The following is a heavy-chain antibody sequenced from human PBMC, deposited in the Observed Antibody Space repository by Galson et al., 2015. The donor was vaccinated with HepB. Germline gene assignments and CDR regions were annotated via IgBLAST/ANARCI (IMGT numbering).Heavy chain of an antibody. CDR3: GSDYSYASGKYIDY. J-gene: IGHJ4*02. D-gene: IGHD3-16*01. V-gene: IGHV4-31*03. CDR1: GGSISSGYY. CDR2: IFYSGSP. Sequence: TLSLTCTVSGGSISSGYYWSWIRQYPGTGLEWIGYIFYSGSPYYNPSLQSRLTLSLDTSKNQFSLQLRSVTAADTAVYYCGSDYSYASGKYIDYWGQGMLVAVSS.